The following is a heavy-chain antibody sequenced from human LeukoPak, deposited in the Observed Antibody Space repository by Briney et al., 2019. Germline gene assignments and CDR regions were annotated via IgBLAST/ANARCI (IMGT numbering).Heavy chain of an antibody. CDR2: IYSSGST. V-gene: IGHV4-4*07. CDR1: GVPISNYY. D-gene: IGHD3-22*01. CDR3: ARGVSSGYYSVYYFDY. Sequence: SETLSLTCTVSGVPISNYYWSWIRQPAGKGLEWIGRIYSSGSTNYNPSLKSRVTMSVDTSKNQFSLKLTSVTAADTAVYYCARGVSSGYYSVYYFDYWGQGTLVTVSS. J-gene: IGHJ4*02.